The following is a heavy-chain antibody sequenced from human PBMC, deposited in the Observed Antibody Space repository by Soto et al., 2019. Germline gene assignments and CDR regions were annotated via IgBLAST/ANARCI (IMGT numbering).Heavy chain of an antibody. Sequence: SETLSLTCALYGGSFDGYYWSWIRQSPGKGLEWIGEIHHSGSTKYNPSLKSRVSLSVDTSTKQFSLKMTSMTAADRGVYYCARGVDPWSGYLFWGQGTPVTGSS. D-gene: IGHD3-3*01. CDR2: IHHSGST. V-gene: IGHV4-34*01. CDR3: ARGVDPWSGYLF. CDR1: GGSFDGYY. J-gene: IGHJ4*02.